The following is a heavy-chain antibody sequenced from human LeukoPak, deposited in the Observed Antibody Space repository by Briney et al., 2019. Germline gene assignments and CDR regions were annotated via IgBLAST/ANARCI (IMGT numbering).Heavy chain of an antibody. CDR2: MSSTSSYI. CDR3: AAGLVTPY. V-gene: IGHV3-21*01. D-gene: IGHD3/OR15-3a*01. Sequence: GGSLRLSCAASGFTFSTYTLNWVRQAPGKGLEWVSSMSSTSSYIYYADSVKGRFTISRDNAKNSLYLQMNSLRVEDTAVYYCAAGLVTPYWGQGTLVTVSP. J-gene: IGHJ4*02. CDR1: GFTFSTYT.